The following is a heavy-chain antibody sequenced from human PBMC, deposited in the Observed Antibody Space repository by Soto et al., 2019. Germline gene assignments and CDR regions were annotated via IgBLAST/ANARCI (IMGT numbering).Heavy chain of an antibody. J-gene: IGHJ4*02. CDR3: ARQRTTVVTQAYFDH. CDR1: GESISSSSYY. D-gene: IGHD2-21*02. V-gene: IGHV4-39*01. Sequence: SETLSLTCIVSGESISSSSYYWGWIRQPPGKGLEWIGSIYYSGRTYYNPSSKSRVTISIDTSKNQFSLKLSSVTATDTAVYYCARQRTTVVTQAYFDHWGQGALVTVSS. CDR2: IYYSGRT.